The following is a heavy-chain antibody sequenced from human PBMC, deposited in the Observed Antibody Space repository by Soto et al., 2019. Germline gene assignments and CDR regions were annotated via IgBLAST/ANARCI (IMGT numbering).Heavy chain of an antibody. CDR1: GGSITSGGYY. CDR3: ARGASSWFRIEYYFDY. V-gene: IGHV4-34*01. D-gene: IGHD6-13*01. CDR2: INHSGST. J-gene: IGHJ4*02. Sequence: SETLSLTCSVSGGSITSGGYYWSWIRQPPGKGLEWIGEINHSGSTNYNPSLKSRVTISVDTSKNQFSLKLSSVTAADTAVYYCARGASSWFRIEYYFDYWGQGTLVTVSS.